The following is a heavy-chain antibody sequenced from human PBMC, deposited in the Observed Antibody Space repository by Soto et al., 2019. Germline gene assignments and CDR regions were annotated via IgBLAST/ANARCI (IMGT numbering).Heavy chain of an antibody. J-gene: IGHJ2*01. Sequence: SETLSLTCAVYGGSFSGYYWSWIRQPPGKGLEWIGEINHSGSTNYNPSLKSRVTISVDTSKNQFSLKLSSVTAADTAVYYCARGRSILGILTGYRHWYFDLWGRGTLVTVSS. CDR3: ARGRSILGILTGYRHWYFDL. CDR2: INHSGST. V-gene: IGHV4-34*01. CDR1: GGSFSGYY. D-gene: IGHD3-9*01.